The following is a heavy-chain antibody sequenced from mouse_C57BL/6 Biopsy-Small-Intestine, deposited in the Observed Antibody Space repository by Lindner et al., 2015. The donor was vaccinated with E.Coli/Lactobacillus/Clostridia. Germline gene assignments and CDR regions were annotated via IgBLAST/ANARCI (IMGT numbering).Heavy chain of an antibody. CDR1: GYTFTTSD. Sequence: SVKVSCKTSGYTFTTSDINWVRQATGQGLEWMGWMNPDNGNAGYAQKFQGRVTMTRNTSISTAYLDLSSLRSEDTAIYYCARRSEDSSSFAYWGQGTLVTVSS. CDR2: MNPDNGNA. CDR3: ARRSEDSSSFAY. J-gene: IGHJ4*01. V-gene: IGHV1S130*01. D-gene: IGHD3-1*01.